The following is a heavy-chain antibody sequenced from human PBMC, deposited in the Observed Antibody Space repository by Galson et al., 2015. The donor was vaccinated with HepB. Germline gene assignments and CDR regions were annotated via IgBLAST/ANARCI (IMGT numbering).Heavy chain of an antibody. D-gene: IGHD3-22*01. CDR1: GFTFSSYA. Sequence: SLRLSCAASGFTFSSYAMHWVRQAPGKGLEWVAVISYDGSNKYYNPSLKSRVTISVDTSKNQFSLKLSSVTAADTAVYYCARGWGNYDSSGYGLYYMDVWGKGTTVTVSS. V-gene: IGHV3-30-3*01. CDR2: ISYDGSNK. CDR3: ARGWGNYDSSGYGLYYMDV. J-gene: IGHJ6*03.